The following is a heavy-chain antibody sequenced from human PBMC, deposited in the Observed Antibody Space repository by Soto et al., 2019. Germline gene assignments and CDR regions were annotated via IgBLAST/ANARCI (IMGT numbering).Heavy chain of an antibody. Sequence: SETLSLTCTVSAGSITTSYWSWIRQPLGKALEWIGYISYRGSTNYNPSLKSRLTISIDTSKSQISLKLTSMTTADTAVYYCASSGIVGRQVNTWFDPWGQGTLVTVSS. CDR3: ASSGIVGRQVNTWFDP. CDR1: AGSITTSY. D-gene: IGHD6-6*01. V-gene: IGHV4-59*01. CDR2: ISYRGST. J-gene: IGHJ5*02.